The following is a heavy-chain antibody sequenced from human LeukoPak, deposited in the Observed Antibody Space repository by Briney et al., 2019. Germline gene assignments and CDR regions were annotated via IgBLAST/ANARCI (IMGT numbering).Heavy chain of an antibody. V-gene: IGHV3-23*01. Sequence: GWSLRLSCAASGFNFRGYAMSWVRQAPGKGLEWVSAISGSGARAHYAESVRGRFTISRDNSQNTLHLQMTSLRAEDTAVYYCAKEVVMGETNYYYYGMDVWGQGTTVTVSS. J-gene: IGHJ6*02. CDR1: GFNFRGYA. CDR2: ISGSGARA. D-gene: IGHD1-26*01. CDR3: AKEVVMGETNYYYYGMDV.